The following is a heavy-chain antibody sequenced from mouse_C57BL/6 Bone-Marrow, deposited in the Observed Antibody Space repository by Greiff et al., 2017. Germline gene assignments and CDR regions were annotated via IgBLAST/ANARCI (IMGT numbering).Heavy chain of an antibody. V-gene: IGHV5-17*01. J-gene: IGHJ4*01. D-gene: IGHD1-1*02. CDR2: ISSGSSTI. CDR1: GFTFSDYG. CDR3: ARVGGCYAMDY. Sequence: EVQLVESGGGLVKPGGSLKLSCAASGFTFSDYGMHWVRQAPEQGLEWVAYISSGSSTIYYADTVKGRFTISRDNAKNTLFLQMTSLRSEDTAMYYCARVGGCYAMDYWGQGTSVTVSS.